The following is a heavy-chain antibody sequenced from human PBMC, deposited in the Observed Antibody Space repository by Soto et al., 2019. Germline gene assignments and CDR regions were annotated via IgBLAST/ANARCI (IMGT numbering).Heavy chain of an antibody. CDR2: ISGSGGST. CDR1: GFTFSSYA. CDR3: AKDRPPSYNWNPGGAAFDI. D-gene: IGHD1-20*01. V-gene: IGHV3-23*01. J-gene: IGHJ3*02. Sequence: VQLLESGGGLVQPGGSLRLSCAASGFTFSSYAMSWVRQAPGKGLEWVSAISGSGGSTYYADSVKGRFTISRDNSKNSLYLQMNSLRAEDTAVYYCAKDRPPSYNWNPGGAAFDIWGQGTMVTVSS.